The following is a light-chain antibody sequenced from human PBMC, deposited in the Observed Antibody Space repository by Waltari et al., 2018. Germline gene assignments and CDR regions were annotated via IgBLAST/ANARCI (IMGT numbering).Light chain of an antibody. J-gene: IGKJ4*01. V-gene: IGKV3-11*01. Sequence: EIVLTQSPATLSLSPGERATLSCRASQSVSSYLAWYQQKPGHAPRLLIYDASNRATGIPARFSGSGSVTDFTLTISSLEPEDFAVYYCQRRSNWPLTFGGGTKVEIK. CDR1: QSVSSY. CDR2: DAS. CDR3: QRRSNWPLT.